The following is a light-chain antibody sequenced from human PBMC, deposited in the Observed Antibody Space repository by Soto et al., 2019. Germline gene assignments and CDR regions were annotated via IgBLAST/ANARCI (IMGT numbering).Light chain of an antibody. CDR3: QQRSNLLWT. CDR1: QSVSSY. V-gene: IGKV3-11*01. CDR2: DAS. Sequence: EIVLTQSPATLSLSPGERATLSCRASQSVSSYLAWYQQKPGQAPRLLIYDASNRATGIPARFSGSGAGSYFTLTISSLEPEDFAVYYCQQRSNLLWTCGQGTKVEIK. J-gene: IGKJ1*01.